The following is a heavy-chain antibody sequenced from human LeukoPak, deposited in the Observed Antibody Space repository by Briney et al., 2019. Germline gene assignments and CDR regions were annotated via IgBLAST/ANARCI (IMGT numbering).Heavy chain of an antibody. CDR1: KFTFSHYG. D-gene: IGHD3-3*01. CDR3: VKEYHSRGFGAYFDY. J-gene: IGHJ4*02. V-gene: IGHV3-30*18. Sequence: GGSLRLSCTASKFTFSHYGMRWVRQAPGKGLEWVAVISSDGSIKVYADSVKGRFTLSRDNSINTVDLQMNSLRAEDTAVYYCVKEYHSRGFGAYFDYWGQGTLVTVSS. CDR2: ISSDGSIK.